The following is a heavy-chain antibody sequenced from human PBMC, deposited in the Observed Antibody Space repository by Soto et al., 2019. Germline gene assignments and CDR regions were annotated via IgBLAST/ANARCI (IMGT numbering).Heavy chain of an antibody. CDR2: IIPIFGTA. CDR3: AIYPLATIDPLFDY. J-gene: IGHJ4*02. Sequence: QVQLVQSGAEVKKPGSSVKVSCKASGGTFSSYAISWVRQAPGQGLEWMGGIIPIFGTANYAQKFQGRVTMTADEYTSTAYMELSSLRSEDTAVYYCAIYPLATIDPLFDYWGQGTLVTVSS. D-gene: IGHD5-12*01. V-gene: IGHV1-69*01. CDR1: GGTFSSYA.